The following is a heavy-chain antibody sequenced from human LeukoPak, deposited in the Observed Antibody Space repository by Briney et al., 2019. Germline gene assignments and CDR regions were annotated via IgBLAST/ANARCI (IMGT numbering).Heavy chain of an antibody. D-gene: IGHD3-10*01. V-gene: IGHV4-4*07. CDR2: IYTSGST. CDR3: ARDRASYGYYYYMDV. Sequence: KASETLSLTCSVSGGSISRHYWSWIRQAAGKGLEWIGRIYTSGSTNYNPSLKSRVTMSVDTSKNQFSLKLSSVTAADTAVYYCARDRASYGYYYYMDVWGKGTTVTVSS. J-gene: IGHJ6*03. CDR1: GGSISRHY.